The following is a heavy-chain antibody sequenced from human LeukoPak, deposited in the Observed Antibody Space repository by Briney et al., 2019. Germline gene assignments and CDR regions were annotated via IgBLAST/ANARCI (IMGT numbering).Heavy chain of an antibody. CDR2: IDWSGEST. V-gene: IGHV3-20*04. Sequence: RPGGSLRLSCAASGLTPADYGMSWVRQAPGKGLEWVSGIDWSGESTGYADSEKGRFTISRDNAANVLYLQMNGLRAEDTALYYCARDLSASWYSLDYWGRGTLVTVSS. CDR3: ARDLSASWYSLDY. D-gene: IGHD2-2*01. J-gene: IGHJ4*02. CDR1: GLTPADYG.